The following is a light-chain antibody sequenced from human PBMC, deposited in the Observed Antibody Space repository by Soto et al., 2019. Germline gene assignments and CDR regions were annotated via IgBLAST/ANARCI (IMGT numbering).Light chain of an antibody. CDR1: QSVSSY. Sequence: EIVLTQSPATLSLSPGESATLSCRASQSVSSYLAWYQQKPGQAPRLLIYDASNRATGIPARFSGSGSGTAFPLTISSLEPEDFAVYYCQQRSNWHPITFGQGTLLEIK. J-gene: IGKJ5*01. V-gene: IGKV3-11*01. CDR2: DAS. CDR3: QQRSNWHPIT.